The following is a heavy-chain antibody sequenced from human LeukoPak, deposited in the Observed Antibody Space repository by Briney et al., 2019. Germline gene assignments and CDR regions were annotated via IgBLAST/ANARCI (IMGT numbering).Heavy chain of an antibody. D-gene: IGHD5-24*01. V-gene: IGHV1-8*01. CDR1: GYTFTNYY. Sequence: ASVDVSCKASGYTFTNYYINWVRQATGQGLDWMGWMNPNSGNTGYAQKFQGRVTMTRNTSISTAYMELSSLRSEDTAVYYCVRNLEMATNDYWGQGTLVTVSS. CDR3: VRNLEMATNDY. J-gene: IGHJ4*02. CDR2: MNPNSGNT.